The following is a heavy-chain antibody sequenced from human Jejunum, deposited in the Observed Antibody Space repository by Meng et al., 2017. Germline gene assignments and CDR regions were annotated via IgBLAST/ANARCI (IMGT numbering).Heavy chain of an antibody. D-gene: IGHD3-16*01. CDR1: GGSFSGHY. CDR3: ARSWHMNTFGGVVNP. J-gene: IGHJ5*02. Sequence: SETLSLTCGVNGGSFSGHYWTWIRQPPGKGLEWIGDINPSGSTNYNASLKSRVTISLDTSKNQFSLNLTSVTAADTAVYYCARSWHMNTFGGVVNPWGQGTLVTVSS. V-gene: IGHV4-34*01. CDR2: INPSGST.